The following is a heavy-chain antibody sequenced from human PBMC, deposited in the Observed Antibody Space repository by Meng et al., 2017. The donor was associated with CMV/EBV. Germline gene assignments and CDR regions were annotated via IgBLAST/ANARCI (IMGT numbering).Heavy chain of an antibody. D-gene: IGHD2-21*02. Sequence: QGPLTESGPGLCKPAHTLSPTCTVPGGSLRSGDYYWSWIRQPPGKGLEWIGYIYYSGSTYYNPSLKSRVTISVDTSKNQFSLKLSSVTAADTAVYYCAREGDNPFDYWGQGTLVTVSS. CDR2: IYYSGST. J-gene: IGHJ4*02. CDR1: GGSLRSGDYY. CDR3: AREGDNPFDY. V-gene: IGHV4-30-4*08.